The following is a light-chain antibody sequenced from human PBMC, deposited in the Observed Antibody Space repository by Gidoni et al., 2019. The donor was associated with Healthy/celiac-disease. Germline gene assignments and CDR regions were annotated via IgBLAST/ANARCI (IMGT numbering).Light chain of an antibody. V-gene: IGKV1-33*01. J-gene: IGKJ4*01. Sequence: DIQITHSPSSLSASVGDIVTITCQASQDISNYLNWYQQKPGKAPKLLIYDASNLETGVPSRFSGSGSGTDFTFNISSLQPEDIATYYCQQYDNLPLTFGGGTKVEIK. CDR3: QQYDNLPLT. CDR2: DAS. CDR1: QDISNY.